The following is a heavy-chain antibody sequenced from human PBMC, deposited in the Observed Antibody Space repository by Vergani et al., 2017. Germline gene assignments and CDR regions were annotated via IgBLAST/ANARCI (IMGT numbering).Heavy chain of an antibody. J-gene: IGHJ6*02. V-gene: IGHV3-48*01. Sequence: EVQLVESGGGLVQPGGSLRLSCAASGFTFSSYSMNWVRQAPGKGLEWVSYISSSSSTIYYADSVKGRFTISRDNAKNSLYLQMNSLRAEDTAVNYCARGTVTTDYNYDGMDVWGQGTTVTVSS. CDR2: ISSSSSTI. D-gene: IGHD4-17*01. CDR3: ARGTVTTDYNYDGMDV. CDR1: GFTFSSYS.